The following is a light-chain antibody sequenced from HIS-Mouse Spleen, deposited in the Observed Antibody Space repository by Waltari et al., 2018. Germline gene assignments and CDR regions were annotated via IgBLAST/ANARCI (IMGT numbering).Light chain of an antibody. Sequence: SYELTQPSSVSVSPGQTARITCPGDVLAKKYPRWFQQKPGQAPVLVIYKDSERPSGIPERFSGSSSGTTVTLTISGAQVEDEADYYCYSAADNSGVFGGGTKLTVL. CDR1: VLAKKY. J-gene: IGLJ2*01. CDR2: KDS. V-gene: IGLV3-27*01. CDR3: YSAADNSGV.